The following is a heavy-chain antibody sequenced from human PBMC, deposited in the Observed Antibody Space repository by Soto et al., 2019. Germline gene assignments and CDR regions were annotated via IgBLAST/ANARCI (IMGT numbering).Heavy chain of an antibody. Sequence: QVQLMQSGPEVKTPGSSVKVSCRASGGSFRRHAISWVRQAPGQGLEWMGGIFPVFDTANYAERFQGRLTVTADESSNTAYMDLSSLTSEDTAVYYCARDPGPTVTTLVLGLDVWGQGTTVSVSS. CDR2: IFPVFDTA. D-gene: IGHD4-17*01. J-gene: IGHJ6*02. CDR1: GGSFRRHA. V-gene: IGHV1-69*01. CDR3: ARDPGPTVTTLVLGLDV.